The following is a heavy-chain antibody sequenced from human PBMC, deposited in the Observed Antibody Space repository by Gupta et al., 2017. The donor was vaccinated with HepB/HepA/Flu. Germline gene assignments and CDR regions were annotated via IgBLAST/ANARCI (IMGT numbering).Heavy chain of an antibody. Sequence: QLQLQESGPGLVKPSETLSLTCTVSGGSISSSSYYWGWIRQPPGKGLEWIGSIYYSGSTYYNPSLKSRVTISVDTSKNQFSLKLSSVTAADTAVYFCARHWGRDTAFDYWGQGTLVTVSS. CDR3: ARHWGRDTAFDY. CDR1: GGSISSSSYY. CDR2: IYYSGST. D-gene: IGHD5-18*01. V-gene: IGHV4-39*01. J-gene: IGHJ4*02.